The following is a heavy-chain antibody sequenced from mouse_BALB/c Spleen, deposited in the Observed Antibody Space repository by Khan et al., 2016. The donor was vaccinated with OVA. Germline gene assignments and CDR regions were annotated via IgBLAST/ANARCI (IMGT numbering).Heavy chain of an antibody. CDR2: INTETGEP. V-gene: IGHV9-2-1*01. CDR1: GYTFTDYS. J-gene: IGHJ3*01. Sequence: QIQLVQSGPELEKPGETVKISCKASGYTFTDYSMHWVKQAPGKGLKWMGWINTETGEPTYADDFKGRFAFSLETSASTAYLQINNLKNEKTATYSCARGPYYYGSGSFAYWGQGTLVTVSA. D-gene: IGHD1-1*01. CDR3: ARGPYYYGSGSFAY.